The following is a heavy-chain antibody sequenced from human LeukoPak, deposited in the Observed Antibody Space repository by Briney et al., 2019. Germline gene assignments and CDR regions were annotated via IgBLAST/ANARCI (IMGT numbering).Heavy chain of an antibody. CDR3: AKGYGGGDKY. CDR1: GFAISSDW. J-gene: IGHJ4*02. V-gene: IGHV3-7*01. CDR2: IKGDGSQS. D-gene: IGHD3-16*01. Sequence: GRSLRLSCAASGFAISSDWMSWVRQAPGKGLEWVANIKGDGSQSFYGDSVKGRFTISRDNAKNSLYLQMSSLRTEDTAVYYCAKGYGGGDKYWGQGTLVTVSS.